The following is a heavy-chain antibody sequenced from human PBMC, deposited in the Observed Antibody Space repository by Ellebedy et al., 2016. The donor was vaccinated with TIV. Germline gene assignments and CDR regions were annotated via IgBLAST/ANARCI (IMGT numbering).Heavy chain of an antibody. CDR3: ARDHFNYAQRPDRNYYYYMDV. V-gene: IGHV1-8*01. D-gene: IGHD4-11*01. Sequence: ASVKVSCXASGYTFTSYDTNRVRQATGQGLEWMGWMNPNSGNTGYAQKFQGRVTMTRNTSISKAYMELRSLRSDDTAVYYCARDHFNYAQRPDRNYYYYMDVWGKGTTVTVSS. CDR2: MNPNSGNT. CDR1: GYTFTSYD. J-gene: IGHJ6*03.